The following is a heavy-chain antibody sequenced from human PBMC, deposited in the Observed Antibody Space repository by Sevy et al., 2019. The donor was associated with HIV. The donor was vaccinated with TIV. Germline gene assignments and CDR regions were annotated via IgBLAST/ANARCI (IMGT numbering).Heavy chain of an antibody. Sequence: ASVKVSCKASGYTFSTSDISWVRQATGQGLEWMGWMTPNSGNTAYAQKFQGRVIMTRNISTSTAYMELSSLRSNDTAVYYCARRAVGWGVSGFHHWGQGTLVTVSS. D-gene: IGHD1-26*01. CDR1: GYTFSTSD. V-gene: IGHV1-8*01. CDR3: ARRAVGWGVSGFHH. J-gene: IGHJ4*02. CDR2: MTPNSGNT.